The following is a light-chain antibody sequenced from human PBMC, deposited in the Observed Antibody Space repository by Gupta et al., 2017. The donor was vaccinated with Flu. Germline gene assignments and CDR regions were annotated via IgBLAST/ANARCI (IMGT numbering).Light chain of an antibody. Sequence: GQTARITCSGDALPKQYAYWYQQKPGQAPVLLIYKDSERPSGIPERFPGSSSGTTVTLTISGVQAEDEADYYCQSADSSGTLYVFGTGTKVTVL. CDR2: KDS. J-gene: IGLJ1*01. CDR1: ALPKQY. CDR3: QSADSSGTLYV. V-gene: IGLV3-25*03.